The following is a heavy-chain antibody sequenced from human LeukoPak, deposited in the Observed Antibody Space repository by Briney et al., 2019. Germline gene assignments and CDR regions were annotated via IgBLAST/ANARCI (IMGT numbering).Heavy chain of an antibody. V-gene: IGHV4-34*01. CDR1: GGSFSGYY. D-gene: IGHD3-10*01. Sequence: PSETLSLTCAVYGGSFSGYYWSWIRQPPGKGLEWIGEINHSGATSYNPFLKSRVNISVDTSNNQFSLKLTSVTAADSAVYYCASSYYAWGQGTLVTASS. CDR2: INHSGAT. J-gene: IGHJ5*02. CDR3: ASSYYA.